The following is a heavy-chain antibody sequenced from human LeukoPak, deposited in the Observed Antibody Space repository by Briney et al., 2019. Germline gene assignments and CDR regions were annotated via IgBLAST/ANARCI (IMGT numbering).Heavy chain of an antibody. CDR2: INPNSGGT. Sequence: ASVKVSCKASGYTFTGYYMHWVRQAPGQGLEWMGWINPNSGGTNYAQKFQGRVTMTRDTSISTAYMELSRLRSDDTAVYYCARDARRYFDGDAFDIWGQGTMVTVSS. J-gene: IGHJ3*02. CDR1: GYTFTGYY. V-gene: IGHV1-2*02. CDR3: ARDARRYFDGDAFDI. D-gene: IGHD3-9*01.